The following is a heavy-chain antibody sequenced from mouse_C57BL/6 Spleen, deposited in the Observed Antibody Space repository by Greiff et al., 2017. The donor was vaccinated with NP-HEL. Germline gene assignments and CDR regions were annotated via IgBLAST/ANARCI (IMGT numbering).Heavy chain of an antibody. Sequence: VQLQQSGPELVKPGASVKISCKASGYSFTGYYMNWVKQSPEKSLEWIGEINPSTGGTTYNQKFKAKATLTVDKSSSTAYMQLKSLTSEDSAVYYCAREGYGNYEDYWGQGTTLTVSS. V-gene: IGHV1-42*01. J-gene: IGHJ2*01. CDR2: INPSTGGT. CDR1: GYSFTGYY. CDR3: AREGYGNYEDY. D-gene: IGHD2-10*02.